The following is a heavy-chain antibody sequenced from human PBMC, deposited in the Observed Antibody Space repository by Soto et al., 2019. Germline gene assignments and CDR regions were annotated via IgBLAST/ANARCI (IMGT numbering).Heavy chain of an antibody. Sequence: GGSLRLSCAASGFTFSSSAMSWVRQAPGKGLEWVSGISGSGGNTNFADSVKGRFTISRDKSKNTLHLQMNSLRTEDTAVYFCARVRDYGMDVWGQGTTVTVS. V-gene: IGHV3-23*01. CDR1: GFTFSSSA. CDR2: ISGSGGNT. J-gene: IGHJ6*02. CDR3: ARVRDYGMDV.